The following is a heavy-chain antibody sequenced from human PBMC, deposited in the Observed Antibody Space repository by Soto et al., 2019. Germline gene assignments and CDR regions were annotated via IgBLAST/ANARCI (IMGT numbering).Heavy chain of an antibody. CDR1: GFSLTTSGVG. D-gene: IGHD3-22*01. V-gene: IGHV2-5*02. CDR3: AHRRDSSVYFDH. Sequence: QITLKESGPTLVKPTQTLTLTCTFSGFSLTTSGVGVGWIRQPPGKALEWPALIYWDDDKRYSPSLKSRLTITKDTSKNQVVLTMTNMDAVDTATYYCAHRRDSSVYFDHWGQGTRATVSS. J-gene: IGHJ4*02. CDR2: IYWDDDK.